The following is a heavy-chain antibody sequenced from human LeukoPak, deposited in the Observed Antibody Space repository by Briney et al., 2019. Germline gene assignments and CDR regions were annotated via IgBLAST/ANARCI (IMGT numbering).Heavy chain of an antibody. CDR1: GYTFTSYD. D-gene: IGHD3-10*01. CDR3: AFGELFSSLLYYYGMDV. Sequence: ASVKVSCKASGYTFTSYDINWVRQATGQGLEWMGWMNPNSGNTGYAQKFQGRVTMTRNTSISTAYMELSSLRSEDTAVYYCAFGELFSSLLYYYGMDVWGQGTTVTVSS. V-gene: IGHV1-8*01. CDR2: MNPNSGNT. J-gene: IGHJ6*02.